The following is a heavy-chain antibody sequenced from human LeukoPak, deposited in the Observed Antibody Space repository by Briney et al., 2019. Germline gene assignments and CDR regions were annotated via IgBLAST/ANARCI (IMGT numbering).Heavy chain of an antibody. D-gene: IGHD5-12*01. V-gene: IGHV3-30*03. CDR1: GVTFSSYG. Sequence: GGSLRLSCAASGVTFSSYGMHWVRQAPGKGLEWGALISSDGNDKLYGDYVKGKFIISRNDSKSTLYLQMNSLRAEDTAVYYCTTKVIRGNSGDDYDDWGQGTLVTVSS. CDR2: ISSDGNDK. J-gene: IGHJ4*02. CDR3: TTKVIRGNSGDDYDD.